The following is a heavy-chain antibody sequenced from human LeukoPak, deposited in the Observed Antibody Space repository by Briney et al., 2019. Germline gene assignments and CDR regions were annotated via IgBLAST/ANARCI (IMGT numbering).Heavy chain of an antibody. V-gene: IGHV3-23*01. J-gene: IGHJ4*02. CDR3: AKDNTPYYYDRWPPDYFDY. D-gene: IGHD3-22*01. CDR2: ISGSGGST. CDR1: GFTFSSYA. Sequence: HPGGSLRLSCAASGFTFSSYAMSWVRQAPGKGLEWVSAISGSGGSTYYADSVKGRFTISRDNSKNTLYLQMNSLRAEDTAVYYCAKDNTPYYYDRWPPDYFDYWGQGTLVTVSS.